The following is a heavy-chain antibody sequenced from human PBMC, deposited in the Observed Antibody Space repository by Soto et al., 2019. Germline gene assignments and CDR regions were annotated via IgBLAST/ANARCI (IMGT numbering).Heavy chain of an antibody. J-gene: IGHJ3*02. CDR3: ARDSYCSSTSCYSDAFDI. CDR1: GFTFSSYS. Sequence: EVPLVESGGGLVKPGGSLRLSCAASGFTFSSYSMNWVRLAPGKGLEWVSSITSSSSYIYYADSVKGRFTISRDNAKNSLYLQMNSLRAEDTAVYYCARDSYCSSTSCYSDAFDIWGQGTMVTVSS. V-gene: IGHV3-21*01. D-gene: IGHD2-2*01. CDR2: ITSSSSYI.